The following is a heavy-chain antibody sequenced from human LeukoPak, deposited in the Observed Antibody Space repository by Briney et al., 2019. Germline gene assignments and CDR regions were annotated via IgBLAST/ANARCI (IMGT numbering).Heavy chain of an antibody. CDR2: IYHSGST. CDR3: ERDSTYCSSTSCYKDFDY. CDR1: GYSISSGYY. Sequence: SETLSLTCAVSGYSISSGYYWGWIRQPPGKGLEWFGSIYHSGSTYYNPSLKSRFTISVDTSKNQFSLKLNPLTPQETPVYYFERDSTYCSSTSCYKDFDYWCQGTPVTVAS. J-gene: IGHJ4*02. D-gene: IGHD2-2*02. V-gene: IGHV4-38-2*02.